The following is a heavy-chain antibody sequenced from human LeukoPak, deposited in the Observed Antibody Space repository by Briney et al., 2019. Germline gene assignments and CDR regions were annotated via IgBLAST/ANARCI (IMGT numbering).Heavy chain of an antibody. J-gene: IGHJ4*02. Sequence: GRSLRLSCAASGFTFSSYGMHWVRQAPGKGLEWVAVIWYDGSNKYCADSVKGRFTISRDNSKNTLYLQMNSLRAEDTAVYYCARAWYSSSWYYFDYWGQGTLVTVSS. CDR3: ARAWYSSSWYYFDY. CDR1: GFTFSSYG. D-gene: IGHD6-13*01. CDR2: IWYDGSNK. V-gene: IGHV3-33*01.